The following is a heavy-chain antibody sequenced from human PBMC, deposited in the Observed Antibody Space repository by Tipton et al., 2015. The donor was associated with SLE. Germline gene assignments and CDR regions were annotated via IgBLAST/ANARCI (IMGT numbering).Heavy chain of an antibody. D-gene: IGHD3-10*01. J-gene: IGHJ3*02. Sequence: LRLSCAASGFTVSSNYMSWVRQAPGKGLEWIGYIYYSGSTNYNPSLKSRVTISVDTSKNQFSLKLSSVTAADTAVYYCARAPRGAFDIWGQGTMVTVSS. CDR1: GFTVSSNY. CDR3: ARAPRGAFDI. V-gene: IGHV4-59*02. CDR2: IYYSGST.